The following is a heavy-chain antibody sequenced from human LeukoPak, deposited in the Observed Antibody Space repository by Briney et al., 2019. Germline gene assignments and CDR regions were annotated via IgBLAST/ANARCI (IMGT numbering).Heavy chain of an antibody. J-gene: IGHJ4*02. CDR1: GGSISSSSYY. Sequence: SETLSLTCTVSGGSISSSSYYWGWIRQPPGKGLEWIGSIYYSGSTYYNPSLKSRVTISVDTSKNQFSLKLSSVTAADTAVYYCARRVSNYDFWSGYYTYYFDYWGQGTLVTVFS. CDR3: ARRVSNYDFWSGYYTYYFDY. V-gene: IGHV4-39*01. CDR2: IYYSGST. D-gene: IGHD3-3*01.